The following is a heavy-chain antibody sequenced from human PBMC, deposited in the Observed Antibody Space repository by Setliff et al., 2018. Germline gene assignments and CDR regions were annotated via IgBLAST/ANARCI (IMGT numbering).Heavy chain of an antibody. D-gene: IGHD2-2*01. V-gene: IGHV3-9*03. Sequence: PGGSLRLSCAASGFTFDDYAMHWVRQAPGKGLEWVSGISWNSGIVAYADSVKGRFTISRDNAKNSLYLQMNSLRAEDMALYYCAKGYCSSTSCYVDYWGQGTLVTV. CDR1: GFTFDDYA. CDR2: ISWNSGIV. J-gene: IGHJ4*02. CDR3: AKGYCSSTSCYVDY.